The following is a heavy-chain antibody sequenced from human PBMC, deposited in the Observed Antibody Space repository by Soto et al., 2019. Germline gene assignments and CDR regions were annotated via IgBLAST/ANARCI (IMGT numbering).Heavy chain of an antibody. CDR2: INPNSGDT. D-gene: IGHD3-10*01. V-gene: IGHV1-2*02. Sequence: GASVKVSCKASGYTFTGYYMHWVRQAPGQGLEWMGWINPNSGDTDYAQKFQGRVTMTRNTSISTAYMELSSLRSEDTAVYYCARVSESFDDYYYYMDVWGKGTTVTV. CDR1: GYTFTGYY. J-gene: IGHJ6*03. CDR3: ARVSESFDDYYYYMDV.